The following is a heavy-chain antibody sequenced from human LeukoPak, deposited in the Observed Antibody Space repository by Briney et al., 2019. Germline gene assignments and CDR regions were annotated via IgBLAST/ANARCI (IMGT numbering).Heavy chain of an antibody. CDR2: INPNSGVT. CDR1: EYLPSSYPFNGNF. D-gene: IGHD4-17*01. CDR3: AREMGGDYGAFED. Sequence: ASVKVSCKPSEYLPSSYPFNGNFFHWLRQAPGHGFEWLGRINPNSGVTEYGQKLHGRVSVTRDTSINTAYMLLTRLTSDDTAIYFCAREMGGDYGAFEDWGQGTLVTVSS. J-gene: IGHJ4*02. V-gene: IGHV1-2*06.